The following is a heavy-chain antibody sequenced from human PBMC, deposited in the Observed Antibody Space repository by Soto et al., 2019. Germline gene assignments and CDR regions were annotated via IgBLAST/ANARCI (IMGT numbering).Heavy chain of an antibody. Sequence: PEGSLRLCSADSGFTCSSGSVNLSLQAPGKGLEWVSSMSSSSSYIYYADSVKGRFTISRDNAKNSLYLQMNSLRAEDTAVYYCASAPAGPSGVWGQGTTVTVSS. V-gene: IGHV3-21*01. J-gene: IGHJ6*02. CDR3: ASAPAGPSGV. CDR1: GFTCSSGS. CDR2: MSSSSSYI. D-gene: IGHD2-2*01.